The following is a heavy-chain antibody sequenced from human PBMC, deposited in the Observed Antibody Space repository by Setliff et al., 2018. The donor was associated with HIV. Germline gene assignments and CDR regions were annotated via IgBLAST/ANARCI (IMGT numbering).Heavy chain of an antibody. CDR1: GASMSGYY. J-gene: IGHJ5*02. V-gene: IGHV4-59*08. D-gene: IGHD5-12*01. CDR3: AIGYDS. Sequence: SETLSLTCTVSGASMSGYYWTWIRQPPGKGLEWIGYIYYSGGTKYNPSLKSRVTISVDTSKNQFSLKLSSVTAADTAVYYCAIGYDSWGQGTLVTVSS. CDR2: IYYSGGT.